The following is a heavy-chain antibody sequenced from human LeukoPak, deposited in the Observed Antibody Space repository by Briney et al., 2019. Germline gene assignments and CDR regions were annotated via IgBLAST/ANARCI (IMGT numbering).Heavy chain of an antibody. CDR1: GFTFSNYG. Sequence: PGRSLRLSCAASGFTFSNYGMHWVRQAPGKGLEWVAVIWYDGSNKYYADSVKGRFTISRDSSKNTLFLQMNSLRAEDTAVYYCARASTLRTGDAHWGQGTLVTVSS. J-gene: IGHJ4*02. V-gene: IGHV3-33*01. CDR3: ARASTLRTGDAH. D-gene: IGHD7-27*01. CDR2: IWYDGSNK.